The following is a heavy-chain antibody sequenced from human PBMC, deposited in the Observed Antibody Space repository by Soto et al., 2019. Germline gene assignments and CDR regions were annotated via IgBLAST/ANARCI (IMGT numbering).Heavy chain of an antibody. CDR1: GFTFSSYA. D-gene: IGHD5-12*01. J-gene: IGHJ6*02. Sequence: GESLKISCAASGFTFSSYAMSWVRQAPGKGLEWVANIKQDGSEKYYVDSVKGRFTISRDNAKNSLYLQMNSLRAEDTAVYYCARVTVGDSGYDEIYYYYYGMDVWGQGTTVTVSS. CDR3: ARVTVGDSGYDEIYYYYYGMDV. CDR2: IKQDGSEK. V-gene: IGHV3-7*05.